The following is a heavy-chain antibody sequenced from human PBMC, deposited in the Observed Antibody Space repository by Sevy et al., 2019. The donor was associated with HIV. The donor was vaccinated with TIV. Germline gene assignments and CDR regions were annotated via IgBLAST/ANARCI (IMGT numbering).Heavy chain of an antibody. D-gene: IGHD2-15*01. Sequence: GGPLRLSCAAPGFTFDDYGMHWVRQAPGKGLEWVSGISWNSATIVYADSAKGRFTISRDNARNSLYLQMNSLRVEDMAFYYCAKGAGSSLLSAIAYWGQGTLVTVSS. CDR3: AKGAGSSLLSAIAY. J-gene: IGHJ4*02. CDR1: GFTFDDYG. CDR2: ISWNSATI. V-gene: IGHV3-9*03.